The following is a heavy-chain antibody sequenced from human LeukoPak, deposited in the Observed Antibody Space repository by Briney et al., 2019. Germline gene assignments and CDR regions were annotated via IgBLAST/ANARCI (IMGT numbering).Heavy chain of an antibody. CDR3: AKDQSPTYYYGSATFDP. J-gene: IGHJ5*02. V-gene: IGHV3-43D*04. CDR2: ISWDGGSI. Sequence: GGSLRLSCAASGFTFDDYAMHWVRQAPGKGLEWVSLISWDGGSIGYADSVEGRFTISRDNAKNSLYLQMNSLRAEDTALYYCAKDQSPTYYYGSATFDPWGQGTLVTVSS. D-gene: IGHD3-10*01. CDR1: GFTFDDYA.